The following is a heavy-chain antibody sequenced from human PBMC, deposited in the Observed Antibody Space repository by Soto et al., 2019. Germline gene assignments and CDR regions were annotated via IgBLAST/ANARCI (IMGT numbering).Heavy chain of an antibody. J-gene: IGHJ6*04. Sequence: EVQLVESGGGLVQPGGSLRLSCSASGFTVSSSYMNWVRQAPGKGLEWVSTIYSGGKTYYADSVKGRITISRHNSKNTLYLQMNSLRSEDTAVYYCASAEQYCSAGTCYLASMDVWGKGTTVTVSS. D-gene: IGHD2-15*01. CDR3: ASAEQYCSAGTCYLASMDV. CDR2: IYSGGKT. V-gene: IGHV3-53*04. CDR1: GFTVSSSY.